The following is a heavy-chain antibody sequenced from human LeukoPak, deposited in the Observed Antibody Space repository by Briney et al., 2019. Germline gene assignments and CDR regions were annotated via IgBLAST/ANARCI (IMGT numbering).Heavy chain of an antibody. CDR2: IHYSGST. J-gene: IGHJ4*02. D-gene: IGHD5-24*01. V-gene: IGHV4-59*08. CDR1: GGSIRSYY. CDR3: TRATRDDYCDN. Sequence: SETLSLTCTVSGGSIRSYYWTWIPQSPGKGLEWIGYIHYSGSTNYNPSLKSRVTISVDTSKNQVSLRLSSVTAADTAVYYCTRATRDDYCDNWGQGTLVTVSS.